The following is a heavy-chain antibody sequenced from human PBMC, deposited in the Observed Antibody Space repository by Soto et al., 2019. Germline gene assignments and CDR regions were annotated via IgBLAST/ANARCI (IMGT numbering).Heavy chain of an antibody. D-gene: IGHD3-9*01. CDR2: IIPILGIA. V-gene: IGHV1-69*04. CDR3: ARDRSYYDILTRRNLYYFDY. Sequence: SVKVSCKASRGTFSIYTIIWVRQATGQGLEWMGRIIPILGIANYAQKFQGRVTITADKSTSTAYMELSSLRSEDTAVYYCARDRSYYDILTRRNLYYFDYWGQGTLVTVSS. J-gene: IGHJ4*02. CDR1: RGTFSIYT.